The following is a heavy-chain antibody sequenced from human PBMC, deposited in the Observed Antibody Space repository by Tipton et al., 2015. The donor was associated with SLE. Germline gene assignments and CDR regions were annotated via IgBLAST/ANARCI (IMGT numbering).Heavy chain of an antibody. Sequence: TLPLTCTVSGGSISSGFYYWGWIRQSPGKGLEWLGSISHSGSTYYNPSLRSRVTISMDASKNQFSLNLTSVTASDTAVYFCSRPSGYGRYFDFWGQGALVAVSS. CDR3: SRPSGYGRYFDF. V-gene: IGHV4-39*01. D-gene: IGHD5-12*01. J-gene: IGHJ4*02. CDR1: GGSISSGFYY. CDR2: ISHSGST.